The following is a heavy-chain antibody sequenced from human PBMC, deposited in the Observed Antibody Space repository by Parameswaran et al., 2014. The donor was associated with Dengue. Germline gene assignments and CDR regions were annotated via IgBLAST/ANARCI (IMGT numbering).Heavy chain of an antibody. D-gene: IGHD2-8*02. V-gene: IGHV1-46*03. CDR2: INPSGGST. J-gene: IGHJ4*02. Sequence: WVRQAPGQGLEWMGIINPSGGSTSYAQKFQGRVTMTRDTSTSTVYMELSSLRSEDTAVYYCARELYCTGGVCYPDYWGQGTLVTVSS. CDR3: ARELYCTGGVCYPDY.